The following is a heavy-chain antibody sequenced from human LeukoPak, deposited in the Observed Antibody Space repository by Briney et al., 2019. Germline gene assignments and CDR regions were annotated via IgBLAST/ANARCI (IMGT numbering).Heavy chain of an antibody. CDR3: ARDPTTRTYTVTNDY. CDR2: IGTAGDT. Sequence: GGSLRLSCAASGFTFSSYDMHWVRQATGKGLEWVSAIGTAGDTYYPGSVKGQFTISRENAKNSLYLQMNSLRAGDTAVYYCARDPTTRTYTVTNDYWGQGTLVTVSS. V-gene: IGHV3-13*01. D-gene: IGHD4-17*01. J-gene: IGHJ4*02. CDR1: GFTFSSYD.